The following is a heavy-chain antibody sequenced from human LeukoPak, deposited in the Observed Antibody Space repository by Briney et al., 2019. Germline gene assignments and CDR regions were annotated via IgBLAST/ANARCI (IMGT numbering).Heavy chain of an antibody. D-gene: IGHD1-20*01. J-gene: IGHJ6*03. CDR2: ISAYNGNT. Sequence: ASVKESWKASGNTFTGYYMHWVRQAPGQGLEWMGWISAYNGNTNYAQKLQGRVTMTTDTSTSTAYMELRSLRSDDTAVYYCARAKGITGNYYMDVWGKGTTVTVSS. CDR3: ARAKGITGNYYMDV. V-gene: IGHV1-18*04. CDR1: GNTFTGYY.